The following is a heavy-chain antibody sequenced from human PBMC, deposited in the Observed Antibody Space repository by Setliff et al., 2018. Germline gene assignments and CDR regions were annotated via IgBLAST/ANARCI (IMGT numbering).Heavy chain of an antibody. V-gene: IGHV3-23*01. CDR2: ITGSGGGT. D-gene: IGHD1-1*01. Sequence: GGSLRLSCAASGFTFDIYSMSWVRQAPGKGLEWVSSITGSGGGTYYADSVKGRFIVSRDNSKNTLYLQMNSLRVDDTAIYYCAKELSMAYGNDWGLGTLVTVSS. CDR1: GFTFDIYS. CDR3: AKELSMAYGND. J-gene: IGHJ4*02.